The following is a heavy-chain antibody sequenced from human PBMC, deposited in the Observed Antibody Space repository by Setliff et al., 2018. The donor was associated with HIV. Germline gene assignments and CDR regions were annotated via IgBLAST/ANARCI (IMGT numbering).Heavy chain of an antibody. CDR2: IWYDGSKK. Sequence: GGSLRLSCAASGFNFKSYGMHWVRQAPGKGLEWVAVIWYDGSKKYYADSVKGRFTISRDNSKNTLYLQMNSLRAEDTAVYYCARDTVAVAGNYVGHYGMDVWGQGTTVTVSS. J-gene: IGHJ6*02. CDR3: ARDTVAVAGNYVGHYGMDV. CDR1: GFNFKSYG. V-gene: IGHV3-33*08. D-gene: IGHD6-19*01.